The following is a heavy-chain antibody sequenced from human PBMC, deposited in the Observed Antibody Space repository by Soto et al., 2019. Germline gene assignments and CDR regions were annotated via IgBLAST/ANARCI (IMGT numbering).Heavy chain of an antibody. CDR1: GYTLTELS. CDR2: FDPEDGET. Sequence: ASVKLSCKVSGYTLTELSMHWVRHAPGKGLEWMGGFDPEDGETIYAQKFQGRVTMTEDTSTDTAYMELSSLRSEDTAVYYCAHLPDYDILTGYHDFDYWGQGTLVTVSS. V-gene: IGHV1-24*01. D-gene: IGHD3-9*01. CDR3: AHLPDYDILTGYHDFDY. J-gene: IGHJ4*02.